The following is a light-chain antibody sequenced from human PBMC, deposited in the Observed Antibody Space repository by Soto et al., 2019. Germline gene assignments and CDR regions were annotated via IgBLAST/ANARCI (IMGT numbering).Light chain of an antibody. CDR3: QQRSNLPTT. V-gene: IGKV3-11*01. CDR2: DAS. Sequence: EIVLTQSPATLSLSPGDRATLTCRASQSVNSYLAWYQQKPGQAPRLLIYDASNRAPGIPARFSGSGSGTDFTLTISSLDPEDFAVYYCQQRSNLPTTCGPGTNVDIK. J-gene: IGKJ3*01. CDR1: QSVNSY.